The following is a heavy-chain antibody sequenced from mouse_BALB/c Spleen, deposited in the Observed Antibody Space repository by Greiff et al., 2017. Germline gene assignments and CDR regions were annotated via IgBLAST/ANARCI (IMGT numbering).Heavy chain of an antibody. CDR3: ARGLRPAWFAC. CDR1: GFTFSDYY. J-gene: IGHJ3*01. CDR2: ISDGGSYT. D-gene: IGHD2-4*01. Sequence: EVMLVESGGGLVKPGGSLKLSCAASGFTFSDYYMYWVRQTPEKRLEWVATISDGGSYTYYPDSVKGRFTISRDNAKNNLYLQMSSLKSEDTAMYYCARGLRPAWFACRGQGTRVTVTA. V-gene: IGHV5-4*02.